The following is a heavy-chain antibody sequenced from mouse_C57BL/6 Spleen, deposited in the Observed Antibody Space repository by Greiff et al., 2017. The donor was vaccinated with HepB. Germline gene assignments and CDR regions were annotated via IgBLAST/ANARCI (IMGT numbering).Heavy chain of an antibody. Sequence: EVKLVESGGGLVKPGGSLKLSCAASGFTFSDYGMHWVRQAPEKGLEWVAYISSGSSTIYYADTEKGRFTISRDNAKNTLFLQMTSLRSEDTAMYYCARRSLRGAMDYWGQGTSVTVSS. CDR2: ISSGSSTI. V-gene: IGHV5-17*01. CDR1: GFTFSDYG. CDR3: ARRSLRGAMDY. J-gene: IGHJ4*01.